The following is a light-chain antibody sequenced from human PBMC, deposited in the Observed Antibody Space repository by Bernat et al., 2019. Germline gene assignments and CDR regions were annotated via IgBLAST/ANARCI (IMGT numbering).Light chain of an antibody. J-gene: IGKJ3*01. CDR1: QSVSNSY. CDR3: QHYGSSPFT. CDR2: GAS. V-gene: IGKV3-20*01. Sequence: EIVLTQSSGTLTLSPGERATLSCRASQSVSNSYLAWYQQKPGQAPRLLIYGASSRATGIPDRFSGSGSGTDFTLTISRLEPEDFAVYYCQHYGSSPFTFGPGTKVDIK.